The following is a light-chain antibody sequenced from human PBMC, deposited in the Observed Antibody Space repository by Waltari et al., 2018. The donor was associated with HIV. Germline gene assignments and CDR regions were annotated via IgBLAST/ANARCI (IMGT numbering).Light chain of an antibody. J-gene: IGLJ1*01. CDR3: CSYAGSSTCYV. Sequence: QSALTLPPSVSGSPGQSITTPCPGTSRDVGSYNLFSCYQQHPGKAPKLMIYEVSKRPSGVSNRFSGSKSGNTASLTISGLQAEDEADYYCCSYAGSSTCYVFGTGTKVTVL. CDR1: SRDVGSYNL. V-gene: IGLV2-23*02. CDR2: EVS.